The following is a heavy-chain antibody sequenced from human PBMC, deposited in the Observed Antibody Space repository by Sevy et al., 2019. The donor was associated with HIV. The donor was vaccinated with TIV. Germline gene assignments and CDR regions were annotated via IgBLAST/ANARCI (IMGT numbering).Heavy chain of an antibody. CDR1: GGSISSYY. J-gene: IGHJ4*02. D-gene: IGHD2-2*01. CDR3: ARDMLGYCSSTSCYAEGYFDY. CDR2: IYYSGSN. Sequence: SETLSLTCTVSGGSISSYYWSWIRQPPGKGLEWIGYIYYSGSNNYNPDLKSLVTISVDTSKNQFSPKLSAVTAADTAVYYCARDMLGYCSSTSCYAEGYFDYWGQGTLVTVSS. V-gene: IGHV4-59*01.